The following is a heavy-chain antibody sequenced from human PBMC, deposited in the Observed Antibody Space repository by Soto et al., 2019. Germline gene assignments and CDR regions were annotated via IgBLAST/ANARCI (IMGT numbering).Heavy chain of an antibody. Sequence: PSETLSLTCTVSGGSISSYYWSWIRQPPGKGLEWIGYIYYSGSTNYNPSLKSRVTISVDTSKNQFSLKLSSVTAADTAVYYCARAGAEEWLLHPLDYWGHGTLVTVS. CDR3: ARAGAEEWLLHPLDY. V-gene: IGHV4-59*01. CDR2: IYYSGST. D-gene: IGHD5-12*01. CDR1: GGSISSYY. J-gene: IGHJ4*01.